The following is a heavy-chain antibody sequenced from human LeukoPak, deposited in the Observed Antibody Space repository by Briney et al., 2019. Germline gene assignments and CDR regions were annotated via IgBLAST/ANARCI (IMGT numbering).Heavy chain of an antibody. CDR1: GGSISSDY. Sequence: PSETLSLTCTVSGGSISSDYWSWIRQPPGKGLEWIGYIYYSGSTNYNPSLKSRVTISVDTSKNQFSLKLSSVTAADTAVYYCARETASWDTASGFDPWGQGTLVTVSS. J-gene: IGHJ5*02. CDR3: ARETASWDTASGFDP. V-gene: IGHV4-59*01. CDR2: IYYSGST. D-gene: IGHD5-18*01.